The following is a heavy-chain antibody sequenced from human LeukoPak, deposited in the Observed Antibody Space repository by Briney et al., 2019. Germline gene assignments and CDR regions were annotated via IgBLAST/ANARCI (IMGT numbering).Heavy chain of an antibody. CDR2: IYYSGST. Sequence: PSETLSLTCTVSGGSISSYYWSWIRQPPGKGLEWIGYIYYSGSTNYNPSLKSRVTISVDTSKNQFSLKLSSVTAADTAVYYCARVGSSEGIAVEYIPPKGWFDPWGQGTLVTVSS. CDR3: ARVGSSEGIAVEYIPPKGWFDP. V-gene: IGHV4-59*01. D-gene: IGHD6-19*01. J-gene: IGHJ5*02. CDR1: GGSISSYY.